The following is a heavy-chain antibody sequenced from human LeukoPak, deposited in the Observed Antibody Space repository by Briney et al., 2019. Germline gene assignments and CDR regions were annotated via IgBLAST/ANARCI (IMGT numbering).Heavy chain of an antibody. CDR3: ARGSSWYKNYYGMDV. Sequence: GGSLRLSCAVSGFTGFTLSTNGMSWVRQAPGKGLEWVSVIYSGGSTYYADSVKGRFTISRDNSKNTLYLQMNSLRAEDTAVYYCARGSSWYKNYYGMDVRGQGTTVTVSS. D-gene: IGHD6-13*01. CDR2: IYSGGST. J-gene: IGHJ6*02. V-gene: IGHV3-66*01. CDR1: GFTGFTLSTNG.